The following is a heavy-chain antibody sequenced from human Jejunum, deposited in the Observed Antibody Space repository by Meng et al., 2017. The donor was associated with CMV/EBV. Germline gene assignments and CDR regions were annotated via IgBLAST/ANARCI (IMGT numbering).Heavy chain of an antibody. V-gene: IGHV3-7*01. CDR1: GFTFSNYW. D-gene: IGHD6-19*01. CDR3: TGGLAADY. CDR2: IRQDGGDK. Sequence: LPCAASGFTFSNYWMNWVRQAPGKGLEWVANIRQDGGDKYFADSVKGRFTISRDNARASLYLQMNSLRVEDTAVYYCTGGLAADYWGQGTLVTVSS. J-gene: IGHJ4*02.